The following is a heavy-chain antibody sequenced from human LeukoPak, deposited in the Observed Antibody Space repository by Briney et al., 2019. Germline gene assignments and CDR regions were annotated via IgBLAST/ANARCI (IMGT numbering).Heavy chain of an antibody. Sequence: GGSLRLSCAASGFTVSSNYMSWVRQAPGKGPEWVSVIYSGGNTYYADSVKGRFTISRDNSKNTLYLQLNSLRAEDTAVYYCARLWFGLYYFDYWGQGTLVTVSS. V-gene: IGHV3-53*01. CDR3: ARLWFGLYYFDY. CDR1: GFTVSSNY. J-gene: IGHJ4*02. D-gene: IGHD3-10*01. CDR2: IYSGGNT.